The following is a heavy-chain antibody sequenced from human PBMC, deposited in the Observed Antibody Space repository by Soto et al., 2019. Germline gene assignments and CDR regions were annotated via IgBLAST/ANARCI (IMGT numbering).Heavy chain of an antibody. CDR2: IIPIFGTA. J-gene: IGHJ6*02. CDR3: ARRWYRIRIAVAGTSGGMDV. Sequence: QVQLVQSGAEVKKPGSSVKVSCKASGGTFSSYAISWVRQVPGQGLEWMGGIIPIFGTANYAQKFQGRVTITADESTRTAYMELSSLRSEHTAVYYCARRWYRIRIAVAGTSGGMDVWGQGTTVTVSS. V-gene: IGHV1-69*01. D-gene: IGHD6-19*01. CDR1: GGTFSSYA.